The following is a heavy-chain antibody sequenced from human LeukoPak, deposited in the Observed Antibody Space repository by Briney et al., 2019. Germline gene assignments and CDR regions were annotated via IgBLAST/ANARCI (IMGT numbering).Heavy chain of an antibody. CDR3: VKGSYSSSWQNNEYFQH. Sequence: GGSLRLSCAASGLTFSSYGMHWVRQAPGKGLEWVAVISYDGSNKYYADSVKGRFTISRDNSKNTLYLQMNSLRAEDTAVYYCVKGSYSSSWQNNEYFQHWGQGTLVTVSS. CDR2: ISYDGSNK. CDR1: GLTFSSYG. J-gene: IGHJ1*01. V-gene: IGHV3-30*18. D-gene: IGHD6-13*01.